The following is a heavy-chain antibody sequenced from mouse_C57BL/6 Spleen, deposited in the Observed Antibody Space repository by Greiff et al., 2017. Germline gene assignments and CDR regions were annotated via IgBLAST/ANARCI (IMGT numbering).Heavy chain of an antibody. CDR3: ARSGGRSYFDY. CDR2: IYPVDGDT. Sequence: QVQLQQSGAELVKPGASVKISCKASGYAFSSYWMNWVKQRPGKGLEWIGQIYPVDGDTNYNGKFKGKATLTADKSSSTAYMQLSSLTSEDSAVYFCARSGGRSYFDYWGQGTTLTVSS. V-gene: IGHV1-80*01. CDR1: GYAFSSYW. D-gene: IGHD3-2*02. J-gene: IGHJ2*01.